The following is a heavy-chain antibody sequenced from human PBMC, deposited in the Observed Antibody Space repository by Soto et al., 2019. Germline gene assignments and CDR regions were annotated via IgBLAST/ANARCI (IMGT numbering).Heavy chain of an antibody. V-gene: IGHV3-30*18. CDR2: ITYDGSNT. Sequence: QVQLVESGGGVVQPGRSLRLSCAASGFTFSSYCMHWVRQAPGKGLEWVAVITYDGSNTYYADSVKGRFTISRDNSKNTLYMQLNSLRAEDTAVYYCAKVLIAPAGTGNWFDPWGQGTLVTVSS. CDR3: AKVLIAPAGTGNWFDP. D-gene: IGHD6-13*01. CDR1: GFTFSSYC. J-gene: IGHJ5*02.